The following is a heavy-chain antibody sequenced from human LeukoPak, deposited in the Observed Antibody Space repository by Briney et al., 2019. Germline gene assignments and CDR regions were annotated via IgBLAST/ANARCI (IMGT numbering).Heavy chain of an antibody. Sequence: PSETLFLTCTVSGGSISSYYWSWIRQPAGKGLEWIGRIYTSGSTNYNPSLKSRVTMSVDTSKNQFSLKLSSVTAADTAVYYCARAGCGGDCYLRMGYAFDIWGQGTMVTVSS. CDR2: IYTSGST. CDR1: GGSISSYY. V-gene: IGHV4-4*07. J-gene: IGHJ3*02. CDR3: ARAGCGGDCYLRMGYAFDI. D-gene: IGHD2-21*01.